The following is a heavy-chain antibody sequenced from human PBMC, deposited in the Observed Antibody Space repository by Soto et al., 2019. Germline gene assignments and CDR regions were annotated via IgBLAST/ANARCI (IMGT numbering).Heavy chain of an antibody. CDR3: VRIRYQLPSSVLWLDP. V-gene: IGHV4-34*01. J-gene: IGHJ5*02. D-gene: IGHD3-16*01. Sequence: ASETLSLTCAVYGGFLSESYWTWIRQPPGKGLEWIGEINHVGGTNYNPSLKSRVAMSVDTSQNQFSLRLISVTAADTAMYFCVRIRYQLPSSVLWLDPWGQGTPVTVSS. CDR2: INHVGGT. CDR1: GGFLSESY.